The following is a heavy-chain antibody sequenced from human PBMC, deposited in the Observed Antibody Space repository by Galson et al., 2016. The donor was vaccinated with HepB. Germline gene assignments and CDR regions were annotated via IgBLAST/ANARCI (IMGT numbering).Heavy chain of an antibody. V-gene: IGHV4-31*03. CDR3: ARVHADGSGWHHQARGFDY. CDR2: IYYSGIT. CDR1: GGSISGGDYY. J-gene: IGHJ4*02. Sequence: TLSLTCTVSGGSISGGDYYWSWIRQRPGKGLEWIGHIYYSGITYNNPSLKSRVALSVDTSTKQFSLRLSSVTAADTAVYYCARVHADGSGWHHQARGFDYWGQGTLVIVSS. D-gene: IGHD6-19*01.